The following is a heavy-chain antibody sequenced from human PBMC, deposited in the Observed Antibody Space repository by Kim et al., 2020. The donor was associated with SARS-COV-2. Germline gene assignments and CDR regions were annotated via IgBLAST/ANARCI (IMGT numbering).Heavy chain of an antibody. J-gene: IGHJ4*02. CDR2: IYYSGST. V-gene: IGHV4-31*03. Sequence: SETLSLTCTVSGGSISSGGYYWSWIRQHPGKGLEWIGYIYYSGSTYYNPSLKSRVTISVDTSKNQFSLKLSSVTAADTAVYYCARSRTTVTTFDYWGQGTLVTVSS. CDR3: ARSRTTVTTFDY. D-gene: IGHD4-17*01. CDR1: GGSISSGGYY.